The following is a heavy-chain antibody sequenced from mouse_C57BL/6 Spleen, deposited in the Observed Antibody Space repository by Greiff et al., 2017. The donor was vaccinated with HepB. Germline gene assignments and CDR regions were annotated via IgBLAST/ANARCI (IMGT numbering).Heavy chain of an antibody. D-gene: IGHD2-14*01. J-gene: IGHJ2*01. CDR3: ARHGKTVYDFDY. V-gene: IGHV5-6*01. CDR1: GFTFSSYG. CDR2: ISSGGSYT. Sequence: EVQLVESGGDLVKPGGSLKLSCAASGFTFSSYGMSWVRQTPDKRLEWVATISSGGSYTNYPDSVKGRFTISRDNAKNTLYMQMSSLKSEYTAVYYCARHGKTVYDFDYWGQGTTLTVSS.